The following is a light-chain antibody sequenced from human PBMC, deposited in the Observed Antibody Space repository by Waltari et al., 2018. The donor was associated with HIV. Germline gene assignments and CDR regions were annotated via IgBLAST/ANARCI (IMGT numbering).Light chain of an antibody. CDR2: IDRDGSH. CDR3: QTWGTGIRV. J-gene: IGLJ1*01. Sequence: QLVLTQSPSASASLGASVKLTCTLSSGHSSYAIAWTQQQPEKGPRYLMKIDRDGSHSKWDGIPDRFSGSSSGAERYLTISSLQSEDEADYYCQTWGTGIRVFGTGTKVTVL. V-gene: IGLV4-69*01. CDR1: SGHSSYA.